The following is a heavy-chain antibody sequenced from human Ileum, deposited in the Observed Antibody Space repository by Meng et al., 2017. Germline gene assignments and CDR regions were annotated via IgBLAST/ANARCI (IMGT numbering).Heavy chain of an antibody. CDR2: IHYSGSR. Sequence: QVMRQESGPGLVRPSETLSLTCNVSGGSVSSASYYWSWIRQPPGKGLEWIGLIHYSGSRNYNPSLKSRVTMSVDTSKNQVSLRLTSVTAADTAVYYCARFYGSGTFEVHDYWGQGTLVTVSS. J-gene: IGHJ4*02. CDR1: GGSVSSASYY. D-gene: IGHD3-10*01. V-gene: IGHV4-61*01. CDR3: ARFYGSGTFEVHDY.